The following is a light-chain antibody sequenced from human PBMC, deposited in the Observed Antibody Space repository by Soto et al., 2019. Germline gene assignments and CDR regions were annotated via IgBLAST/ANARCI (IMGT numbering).Light chain of an antibody. J-gene: IGLJ2*01. CDR3: EAWDDSLNGVI. V-gene: IGLV1-44*01. CDR2: NNN. CDR1: SSNIGTYT. Sequence: QSVLTQPPSASGTPGQRVTISCSGNSSNIGTYTVNWYQHLPGTAPKLLFYNNNQRPSGVPERISGSKSGTSASLVSSGLQSEDGADYYCEAWDDSLNGVIFGGGTKLTVL.